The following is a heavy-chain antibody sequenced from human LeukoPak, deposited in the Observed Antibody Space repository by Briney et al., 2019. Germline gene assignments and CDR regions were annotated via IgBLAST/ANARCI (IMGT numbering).Heavy chain of an antibody. CDR3: AREYSSSSGRRAFDI. J-gene: IGHJ3*02. D-gene: IGHD6-6*01. V-gene: IGHV4-59*08. CDR1: GVSIIGYY. Sequence: SETLSLTCTVSGVSIIGYYWSWIRQPPGKGLEWIGYIYYSGSTNYNPSLKSRLTISIDTSENQFSLKLSSVTATDTAVYYCAREYSSSSGRRAFDIWGQGTMVTVSS. CDR2: IYYSGST.